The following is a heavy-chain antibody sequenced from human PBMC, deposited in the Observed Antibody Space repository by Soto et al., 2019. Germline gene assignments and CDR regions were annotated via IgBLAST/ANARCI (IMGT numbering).Heavy chain of an antibody. J-gene: IGHJ5*02. CDR2: INLSGNT. CDR3: ARVLVTYGGIMVPYNWFDT. V-gene: IGHV4-34*01. D-gene: IGHD3-16*01. CDR1: GESFSCYH. Sequence: PSETLSLTCAVFGESFSCYHWTWIRQSTGKGLEWIGEINLSGNTNYNPSLKSRVTISIDTPKRQFSLKLTSVTAADTAIYYCARVLVTYGGIMVPYNWFDTWGQGNLVTVSS.